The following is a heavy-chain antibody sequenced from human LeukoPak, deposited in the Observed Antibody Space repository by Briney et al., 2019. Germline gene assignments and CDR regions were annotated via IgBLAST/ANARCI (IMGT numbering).Heavy chain of an antibody. CDR1: GGSISSYY. Sequence: SETLSLTCTVSGGSISSYYWSWIRQPPGKGLEWIGHIYYSGSTSYNPSLKSRVTISIDTSKNQFSLKPTSVTAADTAFYYCARDSGSGTYYWGQGTLVTVSS. V-gene: IGHV4-59*01. CDR3: ARDSGSGTYY. J-gene: IGHJ4*02. CDR2: IYYSGST. D-gene: IGHD6-19*01.